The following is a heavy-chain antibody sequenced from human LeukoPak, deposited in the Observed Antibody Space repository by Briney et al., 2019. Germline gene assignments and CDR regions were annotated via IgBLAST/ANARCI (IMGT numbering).Heavy chain of an antibody. V-gene: IGHV4-59*01. CDR2: IYYSGST. D-gene: IGHD6-6*01. CDR3: ARDASAASSIAATETPHDAFDI. J-gene: IGHJ3*02. CDR1: GSSISSYY. Sequence: SETLSLTCTVSGSSISSYYWTWIRQPPGKGLEWIGYIYYSGSTNYNPSLKSRVTISVDTSKNQFSLKLSSVTAADTAVYYCARDASAASSIAATETPHDAFDIWGQGTMVTVSS.